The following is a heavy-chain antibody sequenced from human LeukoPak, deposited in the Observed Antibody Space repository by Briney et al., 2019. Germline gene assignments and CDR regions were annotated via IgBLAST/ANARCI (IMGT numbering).Heavy chain of an antibody. V-gene: IGHV4-39*07. J-gene: IGHJ4*02. Sequence: SETLSLTCTVSGGSIRSNSYYWGWIRQPPGKGLEWLGSIYYSGSTYYNPSLKSRVTISVDTSKNQFSLKLSSVTAADTAVYYCARAGYSYGRALDYWGQGTLVTVSS. D-gene: IGHD5-18*01. CDR3: ARAGYSYGRALDY. CDR1: GGSIRSNSYY. CDR2: IYYSGST.